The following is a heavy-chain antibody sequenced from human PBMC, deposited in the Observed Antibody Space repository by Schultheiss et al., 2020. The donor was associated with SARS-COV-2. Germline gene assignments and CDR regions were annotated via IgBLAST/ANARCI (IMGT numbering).Heavy chain of an antibody. D-gene: IGHD7-27*01. CDR2: IIPILGIA. V-gene: IGHV1-69*04. CDR1: GGTFSSYT. J-gene: IGHJ4*02. Sequence: SVKVSCKASGGTFSSYTISWVRQAPGQGLEWMGSIIPILGIANYAQKFQGRVTITADKSTSTAYMELRSLRSDDTAVYYCARDGDWGWSDYWGQGTLVTVSS. CDR3: ARDGDWGWSDY.